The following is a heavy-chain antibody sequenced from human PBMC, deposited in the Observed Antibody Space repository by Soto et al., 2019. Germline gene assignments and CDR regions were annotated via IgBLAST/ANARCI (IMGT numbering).Heavy chain of an antibody. Sequence: EVQLVESGGGLVKPGVSLTLSCAASGFTFSNYTMNWVRQAPGKGLEWVSSISRSSRNIYYADSVKGRFTISRDNAKNSLYLHMNSLRAGDTAVYYCARDLKVAGTNSFYYYGMDVWGQGTTVTVSS. V-gene: IGHV3-21*01. CDR2: ISRSSRNI. D-gene: IGHD6-19*01. J-gene: IGHJ6*02. CDR1: GFTFSNYT. CDR3: ARDLKVAGTNSFYYYGMDV.